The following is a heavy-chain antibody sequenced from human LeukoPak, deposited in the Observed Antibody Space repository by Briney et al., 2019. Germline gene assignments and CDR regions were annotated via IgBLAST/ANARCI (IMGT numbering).Heavy chain of an antibody. V-gene: IGHV3-48*01. D-gene: IGHD3-3*01. CDR2: IDSAGTI. CDR1: GFAFGSYS. CDR3: AREDYDFWSGYRIKSLAY. J-gene: IGHJ4*02. Sequence: GGSLRLSCAASGFAFGSYSMNWVRQAPGKGLEWVSHIDSAGTINYADSVKGRFTISRDNAKNSLSLQMNSLRAVDTAVYYCAREDYDFWSGYRIKSLAYWGQGALVTVSS.